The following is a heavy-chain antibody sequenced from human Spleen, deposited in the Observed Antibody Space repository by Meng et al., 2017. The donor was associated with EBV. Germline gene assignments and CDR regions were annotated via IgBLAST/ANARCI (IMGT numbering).Heavy chain of an antibody. CDR1: GKPFAGDV. CDR3: TRVGLYDNNWSNFES. V-gene: IGHV1-18*01. CDR2: DSGYRGDT. D-gene: IGHD1-1*01. Sequence: VTLVRFWAEGKRPGGLMKCSCKASGKPFAGDVINLVRQGPGQGLDWMGWDSGYRGDTAYAKKFQGKVTMTTDRSTSTAYMELRSLTSDDTAVYYCTRVGLYDNNWSNFESSGQGTLVTVSS. J-gene: IGHJ4*02.